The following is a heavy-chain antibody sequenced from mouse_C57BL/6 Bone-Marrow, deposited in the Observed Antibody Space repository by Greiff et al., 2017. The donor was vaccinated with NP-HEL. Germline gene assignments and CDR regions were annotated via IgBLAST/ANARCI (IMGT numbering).Heavy chain of an antibody. CDR1: GYTFTSYW. CDR3: ASGYYGSSPMDY. V-gene: IGHV1-72*01. CDR2: IDPNSGGT. D-gene: IGHD1-1*01. J-gene: IGHJ4*01. Sequence: QQSCKASGYTFTSYWMHWVKQRPGRGLEWIGRIDPNSGGTKYNEKFKSKATLTVDKPSSTAYMQLSSLTSEDSAVYYCASGYYGSSPMDYWGQGTSVTVSS.